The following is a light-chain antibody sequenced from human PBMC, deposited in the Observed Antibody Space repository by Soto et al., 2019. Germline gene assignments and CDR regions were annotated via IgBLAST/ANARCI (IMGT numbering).Light chain of an antibody. CDR2: INN. CDR3: AAWDDGLNGDV. V-gene: IGLV1-44*01. CDR1: TSNIGSNT. Sequence: QSVLTQPPSASGAPGQRVTISCSGGTSNIGSNTVNWYQQLPGTAPKLLIYINNQRPSGVPDRFSGSKSGTSASLAISGLQSGDETDYYCAAWDDGLNGDVFGTGTKVTVL. J-gene: IGLJ1*01.